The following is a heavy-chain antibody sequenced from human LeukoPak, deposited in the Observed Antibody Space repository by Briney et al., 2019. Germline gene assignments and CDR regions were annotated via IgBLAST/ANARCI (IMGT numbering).Heavy chain of an antibody. Sequence: GGSLRLSCAASGFTFSSYAMSWVRQAPGKGLEWVSAISGSGGSTYYADSVKGRFTISRDNAKNSLYLQMNSLRAEDTAVYYCARETYYSNYARGCAFDIWGQGTMVTVSS. V-gene: IGHV3-23*01. CDR2: ISGSGGST. J-gene: IGHJ3*02. CDR3: ARETYYSNYARGCAFDI. CDR1: GFTFSSYA. D-gene: IGHD4-4*01.